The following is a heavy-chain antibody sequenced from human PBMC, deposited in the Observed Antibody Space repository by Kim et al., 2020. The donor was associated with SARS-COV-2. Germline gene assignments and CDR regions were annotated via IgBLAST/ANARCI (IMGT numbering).Heavy chain of an antibody. CDR1: GFTFSSYA. Sequence: GGSLRLSCAASGFTFSSYAMSWVRQAPGKGLEWVSAISGSGDSKYYADSVKGRFTISRDNSKNTLYLQMNSLRAEDTAVYYCAKAPDLWFGELYYFDYWGQGTLVTVSS. CDR2: ISGSGDSK. J-gene: IGHJ4*02. CDR3: AKAPDLWFGELYYFDY. V-gene: IGHV3-23*01. D-gene: IGHD3-10*01.